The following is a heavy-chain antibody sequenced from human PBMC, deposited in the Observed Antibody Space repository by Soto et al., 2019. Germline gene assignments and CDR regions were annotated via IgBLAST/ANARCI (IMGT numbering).Heavy chain of an antibody. CDR2: IIPIFGTA. J-gene: IGHJ4*02. CDR1: GGTFSSYA. D-gene: IGHD3-22*01. V-gene: IGHV1-69*01. Sequence: QVQLVQSGAEVKKPGSSVKVSCKASGGTFSSYAISWVRQAPGQGLEWMGGIIPIFGTANYAQKFQGRVTITADESTSTAYMELSSLRSEDTAVYYCARSGVGGDIYDSTRGGFDYWGQGNLVTVSS. CDR3: ARSGVGGDIYDSTRGGFDY.